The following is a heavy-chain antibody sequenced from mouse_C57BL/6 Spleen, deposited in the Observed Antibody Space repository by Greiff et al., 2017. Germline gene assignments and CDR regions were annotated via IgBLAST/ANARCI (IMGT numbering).Heavy chain of an antibody. CDR3: AREGWDDYYAMDY. V-gene: IGHV1-55*01. CDR2: IYPGSGST. CDR1: GYTFTSYW. J-gene: IGHJ4*01. Sequence: VQLQQPGAELVKPGASVKMSCKASGYTFTSYWITWVKQRPGQGLEWIGDIYPGSGSTNYNEKFKSKATLTVDTSSSTAYMQLSSLTSEDSAVYYCAREGWDDYYAMDYWGQGTSVTVSS. D-gene: IGHD4-1*01.